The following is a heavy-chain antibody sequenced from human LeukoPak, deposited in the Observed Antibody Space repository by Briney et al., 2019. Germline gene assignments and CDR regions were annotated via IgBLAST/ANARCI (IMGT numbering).Heavy chain of an antibody. V-gene: IGHV3-66*01. J-gene: IGHJ4*02. Sequence: GGSLRLSSAASGFTVSRNYMSWVRQAPGKGLEWVSVIYIDGNTYYADSVRGRFTISRDNSKNTMYLQMNSLRAEDTAVYYCARGDGYNFFDSWGQGTLVTVSS. CDR2: IYIDGNT. CDR3: ARGDGYNFFDS. D-gene: IGHD5-24*01. CDR1: GFTVSRNY.